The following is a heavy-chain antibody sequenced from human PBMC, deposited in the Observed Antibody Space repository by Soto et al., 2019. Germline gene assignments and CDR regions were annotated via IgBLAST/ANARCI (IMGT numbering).Heavy chain of an antibody. CDR3: ARGGTIYTPRTRRNWFDP. CDR2: IYYSGST. J-gene: IGHJ5*02. D-gene: IGHD2-15*01. CDR1: DGSISSYY. Sequence: SETLSLTCTVSDGSISSYYWGWIRQPPGKGLEWIGYIYYSGSTNYNPSLKSRVTISVDTSKNQFSLKLSSVTAADTAVYYCARGGTIYTPRTRRNWFDPWGQGTLVTVSS. V-gene: IGHV4-59*12.